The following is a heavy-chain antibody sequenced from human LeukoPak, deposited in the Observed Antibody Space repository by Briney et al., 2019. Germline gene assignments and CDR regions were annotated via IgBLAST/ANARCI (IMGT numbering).Heavy chain of an antibody. CDR1: GGSISSSSYY. D-gene: IGHD1-14*01. CDR2: IYYSGST. Sequence: SETLSLTCTVSGGSISSSSYYWGWIRQPPGKGLEWIGSIYYSGSTYYNPSLKSRVTISVDTSKNQFSLKLSSVTAADTAVYYCARDHAEGWFDPWSQGTLVTVSS. J-gene: IGHJ5*02. V-gene: IGHV4-39*02. CDR3: ARDHAEGWFDP.